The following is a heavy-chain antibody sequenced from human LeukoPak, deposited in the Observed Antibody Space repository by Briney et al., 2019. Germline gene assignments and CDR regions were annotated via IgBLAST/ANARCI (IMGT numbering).Heavy chain of an antibody. CDR3: VLRGGATDY. V-gene: IGHV3-23*01. CDR1: GFTFSSFV. Sequence: QAGGSLRLSCAASGFTFSSFVLNWVRQAPGKGLEWVSTISGSGGTTYYADSVKGRFTISRDNSKNTLYLQMNSLRDEDTAVYYCVLRGGATDYWGQGTLVTVSS. D-gene: IGHD3-16*01. J-gene: IGHJ4*02. CDR2: ISGSGGTT.